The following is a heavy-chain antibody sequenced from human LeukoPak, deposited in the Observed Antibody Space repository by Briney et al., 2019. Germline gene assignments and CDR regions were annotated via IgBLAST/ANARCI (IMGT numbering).Heavy chain of an antibody. CDR3: AKGHAIYSSGYYYNY. CDR1: GFTFSSYA. V-gene: IGHV3-23*01. Sequence: GGSLRLSCAASGFTFSSYAMSWVRQAPGKGLEWVSAISGSGGSTYYADSVKGRFTISRDNSKNTLYLRMNSLRAEDTAVYYCAKGHAIYSSGYYYNYWGQGTLVTVSS. J-gene: IGHJ4*02. CDR2: ISGSGGST. D-gene: IGHD3-22*01.